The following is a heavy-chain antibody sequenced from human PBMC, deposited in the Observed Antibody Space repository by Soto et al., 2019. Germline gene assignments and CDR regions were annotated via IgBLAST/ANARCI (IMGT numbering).Heavy chain of an antibody. Sequence: GGSLRLSCTASGFTFGDYARSWFRQAPGKGLEWVGFIRSKAYGGTTEYAASVKGRFTISRDDSKSIAYLQMNSLKTEDTAVYYCTRYSYDYSAFDIWGQGTMVTVSS. CDR1: GFTFGDYA. V-gene: IGHV3-49*03. J-gene: IGHJ3*02. CDR3: TRYSYDYSAFDI. D-gene: IGHD5-12*01. CDR2: IRSKAYGGTT.